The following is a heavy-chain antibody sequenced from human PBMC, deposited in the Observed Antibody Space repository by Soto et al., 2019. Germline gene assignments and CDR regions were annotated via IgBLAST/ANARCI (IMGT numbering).Heavy chain of an antibody. CDR2: IIPIFGTT. CDR3: ARDLGSGYDPGDY. CDR1: GDIFSGYS. D-gene: IGHD5-12*01. V-gene: IGHV1-69*14. Sequence: QVQLVQSGAEVKKPGSSVKVSCKTSGDIFSGYSISWVRQAPGQGLEWMGGIIPIFGTTNYAQRFHGRVTITADKSTSTVYMELYSLKSEDTAVYYCARDLGSGYDPGDYWGQGTLDTVSS. J-gene: IGHJ4*02.